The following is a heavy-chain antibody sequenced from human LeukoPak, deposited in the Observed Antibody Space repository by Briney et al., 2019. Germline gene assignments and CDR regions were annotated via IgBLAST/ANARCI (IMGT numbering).Heavy chain of an antibody. CDR1: GGSISSYY. J-gene: IGHJ3*02. V-gene: IGHV4-59*08. Sequence: SETLSLTCTVSGGSISSYYWSWIRQPPGKGLEWIGYIYYSGSTNYNPSLKSRVTIPVDTSKNQFSLKLSSVTAADTAVYYCARHKPAGYSREGDAFDIWGQGTMVTVSS. CDR3: ARHKPAGYSREGDAFDI. D-gene: IGHD6-13*01. CDR2: IYYSGST.